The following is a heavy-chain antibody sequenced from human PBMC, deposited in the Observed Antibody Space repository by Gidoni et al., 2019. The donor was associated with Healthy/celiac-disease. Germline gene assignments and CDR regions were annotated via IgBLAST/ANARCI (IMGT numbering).Heavy chain of an antibody. V-gene: IGHV4-39*01. CDR2: IYYSGST. CDR1: GGSISSSSYY. CDR3: ARHGDIVATTRFDY. J-gene: IGHJ4*02. D-gene: IGHD5-12*01. Sequence: QLQLQESGPGLVKPSETLSLTGTVSGGSISSSSYYWGWIRQPPGKGLEWIGSIYYSGSTYYNPSLKRRVTISVDTSKNQFSLKLSSVTAADTAVYYCARHGDIVATTRFDYWGQGTLVTVSS.